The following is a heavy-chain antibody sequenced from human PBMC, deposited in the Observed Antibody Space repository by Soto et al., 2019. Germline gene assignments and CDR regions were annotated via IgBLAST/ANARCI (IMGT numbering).Heavy chain of an antibody. D-gene: IGHD3-3*01. CDR1: GFTFSSYA. Sequence: HPGGSLRLSCAASGFTFSSYAMSWVRQAPGKGLEWVSAITGSGSSTYYADSVKGRFTISRDNSKNTLYLQMNSLRAEDTAVYYCARPRNDFWSAPIYFDYWGQGTLVTVSS. V-gene: IGHV3-23*01. CDR3: ARPRNDFWSAPIYFDY. CDR2: ITGSGSST. J-gene: IGHJ4*02.